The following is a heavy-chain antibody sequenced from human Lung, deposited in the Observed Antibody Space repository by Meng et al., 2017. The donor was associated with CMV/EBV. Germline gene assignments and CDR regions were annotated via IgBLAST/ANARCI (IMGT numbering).Heavy chain of an antibody. CDR1: GGSSSSYY. CDR2: IYYSGST. D-gene: IGHD3-10*01. CDR3: ARGSGYYGSGSYYSRYYYGMDV. Sequence: SXTXSLXCAVSGGSSSSYYWSWIRQPPGKRLEWIGYIYYSGSTSYNPSLKSRVTISVDTSKNQFSLKLSSVTAADTAVYYCARGSGYYGSGSYYSRYYYGMDVXGQGTTVTVSS. J-gene: IGHJ6*02. V-gene: IGHV4-59*01.